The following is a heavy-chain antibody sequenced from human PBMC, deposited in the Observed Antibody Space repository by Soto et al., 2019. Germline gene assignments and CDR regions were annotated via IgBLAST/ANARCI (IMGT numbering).Heavy chain of an antibody. Sequence: PGGSLRLSCAASGFTFSSYSMHWVSQDPGKGLEWVSSISSSSSYIYYADSVKGRFTISRDNAKNSLYLQMNSLRAEDTAVYYCARDAELYYDILTGYYRVHYFDYWGQGTLVTVSS. CDR3: ARDAELYYDILTGYYRVHYFDY. D-gene: IGHD3-9*01. V-gene: IGHV3-21*01. CDR1: GFTFSSYS. J-gene: IGHJ4*02. CDR2: ISSSSSYI.